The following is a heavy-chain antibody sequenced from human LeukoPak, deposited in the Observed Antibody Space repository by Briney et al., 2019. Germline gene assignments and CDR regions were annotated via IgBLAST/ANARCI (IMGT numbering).Heavy chain of an antibody. V-gene: IGHV3-7*01. J-gene: IGHJ5*02. CDR1: EFTFSSYW. Sequence: GGSLRLSCVASEFTFSSYWMSWVRQAPGKGLEWVADIKYDGSATYYVDSVKGRFAISRDNAKNSLYLQMNSLRVEGTAVYYCARDRGNTVTNLWGQGTLVTVSS. CDR2: IKYDGSAT. CDR3: ARDRGNTVTNL. D-gene: IGHD4-17*01.